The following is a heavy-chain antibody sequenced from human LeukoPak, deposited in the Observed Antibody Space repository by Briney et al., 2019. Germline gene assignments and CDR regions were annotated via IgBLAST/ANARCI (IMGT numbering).Heavy chain of an antibody. CDR3: ARGRGPAARSLSL. CDR2: INHDGNT. V-gene: IGHV4-34*01. Sequence: SETLSLTRAVYGGSFSGYYWGWIRQPPGKGLEWIGEINHDGNTYYNPSLKSRVTISVDTSKNQFSLKLISVTAADTAVYYCARGRGPAARSLSLWGRGTLVTVSS. CDR1: GGSFSGYY. J-gene: IGHJ2*01. D-gene: IGHD2-2*01.